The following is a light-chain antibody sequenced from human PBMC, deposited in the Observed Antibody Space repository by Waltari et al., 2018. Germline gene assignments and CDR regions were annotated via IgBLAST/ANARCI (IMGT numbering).Light chain of an antibody. Sequence: DVVMTQSPSPLAVSLGAGATINSKSSPNLLYNPNNKNFLSWYQQKPGQPPTLLIYWASTRESGVPDRFSGSGSGTDFSLTISSVQAEDVAVYYCQQYYETPYTFGQGTKLEIK. CDR1: PNLLYNPNNKNF. CDR2: WAS. J-gene: IGKJ2*01. V-gene: IGKV4-1*01. CDR3: QQYYETPYT.